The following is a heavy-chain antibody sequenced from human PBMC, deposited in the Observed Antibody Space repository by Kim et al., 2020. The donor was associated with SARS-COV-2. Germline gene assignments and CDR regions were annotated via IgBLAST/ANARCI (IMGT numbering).Heavy chain of an antibody. Sequence: GGSLRLSCAASGFTFVDYAMHWVRQAPGKGLEWVSGISWNSGSIGYADSVKGRFTISRDNAKNSLYLQMNSLRAEDTALYYCAKDIRSGRLNYYYMDVWGKGTTVTVSS. CDR3: AKDIRSGRLNYYYMDV. CDR2: ISWNSGSI. V-gene: IGHV3-9*01. CDR1: GFTFVDYA. D-gene: IGHD3-3*01. J-gene: IGHJ6*03.